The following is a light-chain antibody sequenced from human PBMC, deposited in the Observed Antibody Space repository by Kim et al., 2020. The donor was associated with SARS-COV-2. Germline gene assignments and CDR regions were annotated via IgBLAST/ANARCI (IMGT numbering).Light chain of an antibody. CDR3: QQYGSSWT. J-gene: IGKJ1*01. CDR1: QSVYSDY. Sequence: EIVLTQSPGTLCLSPGDRATLSCRASQSVYSDYLAWYQQKPGQAPRLLIHEASIRATGIPDRFSGSGSGTDFTLTIRRLQPEDFAVYYCQQYGSSWTFVQGTKLEI. CDR2: EAS. V-gene: IGKV3-20*01.